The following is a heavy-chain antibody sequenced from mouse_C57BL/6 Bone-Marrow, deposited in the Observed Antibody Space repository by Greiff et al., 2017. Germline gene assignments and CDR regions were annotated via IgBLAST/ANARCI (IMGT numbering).Heavy chain of an antibody. CDR2: IDPSDSET. Sequence: QVQLKQPGAELVRPGSSVKLSCKASGYTFTSYWMHWVKQRPIQGLEWIGNIDPSDSETHYNQKFKDKATLTVDKSSSTAYMQLSSLTSEDSAVYYCARDWGYYFDYGGQGTTLTGSS. D-gene: IGHD4-1*01. CDR1: GYTFTSYW. V-gene: IGHV1-52*01. CDR3: ARDWGYYFDY. J-gene: IGHJ2*01.